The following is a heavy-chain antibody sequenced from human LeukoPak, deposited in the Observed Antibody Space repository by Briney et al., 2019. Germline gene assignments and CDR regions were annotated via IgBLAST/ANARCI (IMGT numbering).Heavy chain of an antibody. CDR2: ISGSGGST. J-gene: IGHJ3*02. CDR3: VLYGDYESPDGFDI. V-gene: IGHV3-23*01. Sequence: GGSLRLSCAASGFTFSSYSMNWVRQAPGKGLEWVSAISGSGGSTYYADSVKGRFTISRDNSKNTLYLQMNSLRAEDTAVYYCVLYGDYESPDGFDIWGQGTMVTVSS. D-gene: IGHD4-17*01. CDR1: GFTFSSYS.